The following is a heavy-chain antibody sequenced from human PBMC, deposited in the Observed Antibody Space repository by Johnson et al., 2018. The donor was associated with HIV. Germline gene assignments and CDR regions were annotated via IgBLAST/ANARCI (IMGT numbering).Heavy chain of an antibody. V-gene: IGHV3-20*04. D-gene: IGHD3-10*01. CDR3: ARMVRYYYGSGSYYNVPWKDAFDI. CDR1: GFTFNDHG. Sequence: VHLVESGGGVVRPGGSLRLSCATSGFTFNDHGMTWVRQVPVKGLEWVCDTNGNGGSTGYADSVKGRFTISRDNAKNSLYLQMNSLRAEDTALYYCARMVRYYYGSGSYYNVPWKDAFDIWGQGTMVTVSS. J-gene: IGHJ3*02. CDR2: TNGNGGST.